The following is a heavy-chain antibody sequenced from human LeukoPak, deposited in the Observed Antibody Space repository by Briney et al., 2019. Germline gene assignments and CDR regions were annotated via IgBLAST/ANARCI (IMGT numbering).Heavy chain of an antibody. V-gene: IGHV3-7*01. CDR2: IKQDGSEK. CDR3: ARVSAAGTGFLDL. J-gene: IGHJ2*01. D-gene: IGHD6-13*01. Sequence: GGSLRLSCAASGFTVSGYWMSWVRQAPGKGLEWVANIKQDGSEKNYVDSVKGRLTTSRDNAKNSLFLQMNSLRVEDTAVYYCARVSAAGTGFLDLWGRGTLVLVSA. CDR1: GFTVSGYW.